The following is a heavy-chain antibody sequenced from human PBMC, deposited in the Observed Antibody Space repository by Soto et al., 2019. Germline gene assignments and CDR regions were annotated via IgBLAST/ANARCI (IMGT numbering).Heavy chain of an antibody. V-gene: IGHV4-30-4*01. Sequence: PSETLSLTCTVSGGSISSGDYYWSWIRQPPGKGLEWIGYIYYSGSTYYNPSLKSRVTISVDTSKNQFSLKLSSVTAADTAVYYCARAHIPSGIAVAGPSYPSTYGMDVWGQGTTVTVSS. CDR2: IYYSGST. CDR3: ARAHIPSGIAVAGPSYPSTYGMDV. J-gene: IGHJ6*02. CDR1: GGSISSGDYY. D-gene: IGHD6-19*01.